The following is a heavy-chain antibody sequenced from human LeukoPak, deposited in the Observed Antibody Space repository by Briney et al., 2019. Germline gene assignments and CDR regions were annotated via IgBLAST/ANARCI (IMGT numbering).Heavy chain of an antibody. J-gene: IGHJ5*02. CDR2: INPSGGST. V-gene: IGHV1-46*01. D-gene: IGHD3-16*01. CDR3: VRTLGAVLDSRYWFDP. CDR1: GYTFTSYY. Sequence: ASVKVSCKASGYTFTSYYMHWVRQAPGQGLEWMGIINPSGGSTSYAQKFQGRVTMTRDMSTSTVYMELSSLRSEDTAVYYCVRTLGAVLDSRYWFDPWGQGTLVTVSS.